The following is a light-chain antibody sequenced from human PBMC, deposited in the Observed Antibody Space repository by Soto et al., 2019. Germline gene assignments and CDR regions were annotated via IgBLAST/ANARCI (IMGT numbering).Light chain of an antibody. Sequence: LTQPHSVSESPGKTVIISCTGNSSNLGAGYDVHWYQQLPGTAPKLVIYGNRNRPSGVPERFSGSKSGTSASLAITGLQAEDEADYYCQAYDYSLTASVFGGGTQLTVL. V-gene: IGLV1-40*01. CDR1: SSNLGAGYD. CDR2: GNR. CDR3: QAYDYSLTASV. J-gene: IGLJ3*02.